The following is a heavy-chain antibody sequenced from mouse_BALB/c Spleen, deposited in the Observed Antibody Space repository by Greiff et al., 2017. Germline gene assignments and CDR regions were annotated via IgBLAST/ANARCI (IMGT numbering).Heavy chain of an antibody. V-gene: IGHV1S22*01. CDR1: GYTFTSYW. Sequence: LQQPGSELVRPGASVKLSCKASGYTFTSYWMHWVKQRHGQGLEWIGNIYPGSGSTNYDEKFKSKGTLTVDTSSSTAYMHLSSLTSEDSAVYYCTRERDPAYSFMDYWGQGTSVTVSS. CDR2: IYPGSGST. J-gene: IGHJ4*01. D-gene: IGHD2-10*01. CDR3: TRERDPAYSFMDY.